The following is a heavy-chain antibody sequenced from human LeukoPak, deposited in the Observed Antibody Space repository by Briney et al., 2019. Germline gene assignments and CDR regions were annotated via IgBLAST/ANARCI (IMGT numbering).Heavy chain of an antibody. D-gene: IGHD4-17*01. V-gene: IGHV3-30*04. CDR2: ISYDGSNK. CDR3: AKDGYDYGDPTSGDYYYYYYMDV. J-gene: IGHJ6*03. Sequence: PGGSLRLSCAASGFTFSSYAMHWVRQAPGKGLEWVAVISYDGSNKYYADSVKGRFTISRDNSKNTLYLQMNSLRAEDTAVYYCAKDGYDYGDPTSGDYYYYYYMDVWGKGTTVTISS. CDR1: GFTFSSYA.